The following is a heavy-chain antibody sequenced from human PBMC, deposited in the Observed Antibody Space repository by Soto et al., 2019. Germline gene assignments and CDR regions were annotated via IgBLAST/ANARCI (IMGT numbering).Heavy chain of an antibody. CDR3: AKGDYGIYPYYYGMDI. V-gene: IGHV3-23*01. CDR2: ISCNGDSK. Sequence: GGSLRLSCAASGFTFSSYAMSWVRQAPGKGLEWVSAISCNGDSKNYADSVKGRFTISRDNSKNTLYLQMNSLRAEDTAVYYYAKGDYGIYPYYYGMDIWGQGTTVTVSS. J-gene: IGHJ6*02. D-gene: IGHD4-4*01. CDR1: GFTFSSYA.